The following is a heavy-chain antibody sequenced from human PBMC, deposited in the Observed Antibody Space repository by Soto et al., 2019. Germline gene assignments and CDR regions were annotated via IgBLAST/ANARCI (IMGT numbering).Heavy chain of an antibody. D-gene: IGHD2-8*02. V-gene: IGHV4-34*01. Sequence: PSETLSLTCVIKGACVSGCYRRWIRQHPGNSLEFLWEIDQNGVIRYHSSITGRLLMSLDMSKNELSLHLTSVTAADTARYFCARGKRVECTVTSCLFRGMDYYFGLDLWGQGSPVTVSS. CDR3: ARGKRVECTVTSCLFRGMDYYFGLDL. J-gene: IGHJ6*02. CDR2: IDQNGVI. CDR1: GACVSGCY.